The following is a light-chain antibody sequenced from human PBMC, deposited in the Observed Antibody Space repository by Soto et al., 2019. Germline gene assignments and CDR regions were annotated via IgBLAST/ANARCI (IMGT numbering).Light chain of an antibody. V-gene: IGKV3-15*01. J-gene: IGKJ5*01. CDR2: GAS. Sequence: VITQAPATLSVSPGERATLSCRASQTINNNVAWYQLKDGQVPRLVIYGASTRATDIPARFRGGGSGTEFTLTISSLQSEDSAVYYCQQYHKWPPITFGQGTRLEIK. CDR1: QTINNN. CDR3: QQYHKWPPIT.